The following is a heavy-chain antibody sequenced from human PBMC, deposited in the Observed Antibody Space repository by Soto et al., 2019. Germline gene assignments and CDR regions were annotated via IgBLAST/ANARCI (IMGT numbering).Heavy chain of an antibody. CDR3: ARVPIDYGGHKDYDY. D-gene: IGHD4-17*01. Sequence: QVQLQESGPGLVKPSQTLSLTCTVSGGSISSGGYYWSWIRQHPGKGLEWIGYIYYSGSTYYNPSLKSRMTIXXDXSXXQFSLKLSSLNAADTAVYYCARVPIDYGGHKDYDYWGQGTLVTVSS. CDR1: GGSISSGGYY. CDR2: IYYSGST. J-gene: IGHJ4*02. V-gene: IGHV4-31*03.